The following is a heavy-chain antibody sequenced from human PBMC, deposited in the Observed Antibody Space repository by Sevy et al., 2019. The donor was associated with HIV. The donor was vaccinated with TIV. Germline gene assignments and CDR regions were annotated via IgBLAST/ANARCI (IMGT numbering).Heavy chain of an antibody. CDR1: GYTLTKLS. V-gene: IGHV1-24*01. CDR3: ATVGLRYYSGSSSYQGDWFDP. Sequence: ASVKVSCKVSGYTLTKLSIHWVRQAPGKGLEWLGDFDPQDDEIIYVQRFQGRLTMTEDTSTETAYIELSSLTSEDTAVYYCATVGLRYYSGSSSYQGDWFDPWGQGTLVTVSS. D-gene: IGHD2-15*01. CDR2: FDPQDDEI. J-gene: IGHJ5*02.